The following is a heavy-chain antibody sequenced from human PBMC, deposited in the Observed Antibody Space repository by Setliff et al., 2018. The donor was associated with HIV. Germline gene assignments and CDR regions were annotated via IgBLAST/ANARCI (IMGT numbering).Heavy chain of an antibody. J-gene: IGHJ4*02. V-gene: IGHV4-38-2*01. CDR1: GYTISSGYY. Sequence: PSETLSLTCALSGYTISSGYYWGWIRQPPGKGLEWIGNIYYSGSTYYNPSLKSRVTISVDTSKNQFSLKLSSVTAADTAIYYCARTRGYTYGYIDYWGQGTLVTVSS. CDR3: ARTRGYTYGYIDY. D-gene: IGHD5-18*01. CDR2: IYYSGST.